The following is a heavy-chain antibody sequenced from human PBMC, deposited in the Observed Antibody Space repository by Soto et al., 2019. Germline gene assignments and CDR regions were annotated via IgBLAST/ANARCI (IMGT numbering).Heavy chain of an antibody. CDR1: GFTFSSYA. Sequence: QVQLVESGGGVVQPGRSLRLSCAASGFTFSSYAMHWVRQAPGKGLEWVAVISYDGSKKYHADSVKGRFTISRDNSKNTLYLQMNSLRAEDTAVYYCARGGSGWYKDGMDVWGQGTTVTVSS. CDR2: ISYDGSKK. CDR3: ARGGSGWYKDGMDV. D-gene: IGHD6-19*01. V-gene: IGHV3-30-3*01. J-gene: IGHJ6*02.